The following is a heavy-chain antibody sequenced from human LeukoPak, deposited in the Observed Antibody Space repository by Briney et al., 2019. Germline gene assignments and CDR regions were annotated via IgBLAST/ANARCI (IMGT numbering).Heavy chain of an antibody. V-gene: IGHV3-23*01. CDR3: AKVHGILTGYYGGKSIWFDY. CDR2: ISGSGGST. CDR1: GFTFSSYG. J-gene: IGHJ4*02. Sequence: PGGSLRLSCAASGFTFSSYGMIWVRQAPGKGLEWVSAISGSGGSTYYADSVEGRFTISRDNSKNTLYLQMNSLRAEDTAVYYCAKVHGILTGYYGGKSIWFDYWGQGTLVTVSS. D-gene: IGHD3-9*01.